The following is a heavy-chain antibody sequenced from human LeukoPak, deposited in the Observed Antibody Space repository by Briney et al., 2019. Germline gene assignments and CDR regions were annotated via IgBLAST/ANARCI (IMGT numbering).Heavy chain of an antibody. CDR2: INPYSGDT. J-gene: IGHJ4*02. CDR3: ARTNGGYEYN. CDR1: GYSFTGYY. Sequence: APVKVSCKASGYSFTGYYIHWVRQAPGQRLAWMGWINPYSGDTTYAQKFQGRLTLTRDTSISTAYMEVSRLKSDDTAVYYCARTNGGYEYNWGQGTRVIVSS. D-gene: IGHD5-12*01. V-gene: IGHV1-2*02.